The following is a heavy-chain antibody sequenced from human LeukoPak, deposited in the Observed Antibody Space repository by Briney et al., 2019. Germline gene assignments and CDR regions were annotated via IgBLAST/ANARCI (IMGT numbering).Heavy chain of an antibody. CDR1: GFTFTTYG. CDR2: IGGSGTRT. Sequence: GGSLRLSCSASGFTFTTYGMNWVRQAPGKGLEWVSGIGGSGTRTYYADSVKGRFTISRDNSKNTLYLQMNSLRAEDTAVYYCARRAGAYSHPYDYWGQGTLVTVSS. CDR3: ARRAGAYSHPYDY. J-gene: IGHJ4*02. D-gene: IGHD4/OR15-4a*01. V-gene: IGHV3-23*01.